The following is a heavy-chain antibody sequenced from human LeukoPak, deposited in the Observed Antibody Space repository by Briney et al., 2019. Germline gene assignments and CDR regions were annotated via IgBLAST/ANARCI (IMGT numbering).Heavy chain of an antibody. CDR3: ARETAAVWGSLDY. CDR2: IYSGGST. V-gene: IGHV3-66*01. J-gene: IGHJ4*02. D-gene: IGHD3-16*01. CDR1: GFTFSNAW. Sequence: PGGSLRLSCAASGFTFSNAWMSWIRQAPGKGLEWVSLIYSGGSTYYADSVKGRFTISRDNSKNTLYLQMNSLRAADTAVYYCARETAAVWGSLDYWGQGTLVTVSS.